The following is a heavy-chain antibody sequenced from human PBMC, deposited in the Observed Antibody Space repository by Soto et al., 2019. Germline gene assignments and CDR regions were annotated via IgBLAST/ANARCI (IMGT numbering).Heavy chain of an antibody. Sequence: ASVKVSCKASGFSFTDQYVHWARQAPGQGLEWMGWINIKTGASKYVHELHGRVIMTRDTSINTAYMEMSRLRSDDTAVYYCAREFAVKTLLNSGSLHYDYWRQGTLVTVSS. V-gene: IGHV1-2*07. J-gene: IGHJ4*02. CDR1: GFSFTDQY. CDR3: AREFAVKTLLNSGSLHYDY. D-gene: IGHD1-26*01. CDR2: INIKTGAS.